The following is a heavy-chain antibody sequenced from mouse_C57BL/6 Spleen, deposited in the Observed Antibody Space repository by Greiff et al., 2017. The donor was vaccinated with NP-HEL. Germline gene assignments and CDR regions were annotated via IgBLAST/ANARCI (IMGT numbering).Heavy chain of an antibody. CDR2: INPNNGGT. CDR3: ARASPVDY. CDR1: GYTFTDYY. Sequence: EVQLQQSGPELVKPGASVKISCKASGYTFTDYYMNWVKQSHGKSLEWIGDINPNNGGTSYNQKFKGKATLTVDKSSSTAYMELRSLTSEDSAVYYCARASPVDYWGQGTTLTVSS. J-gene: IGHJ2*01. V-gene: IGHV1-26*01. D-gene: IGHD6-1*01.